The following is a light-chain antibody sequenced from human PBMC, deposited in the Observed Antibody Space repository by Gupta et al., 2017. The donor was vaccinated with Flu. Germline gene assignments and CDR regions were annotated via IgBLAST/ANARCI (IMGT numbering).Light chain of an antibody. J-gene: IGLJ1*01. Sequence: SVLTQPPSASGTPGQRVPISCSGSNSNIGSNTVNWYQQPPGPAPKLLIYSNIQRPSGVPDRFSGAKSGTSASLAISGLQSEDEADYYCAAWDDRRNGYVFGTGTKVTVL. CDR1: NSNIGSNT. V-gene: IGLV1-44*01. CDR2: SNI. CDR3: AAWDDRRNGYV.